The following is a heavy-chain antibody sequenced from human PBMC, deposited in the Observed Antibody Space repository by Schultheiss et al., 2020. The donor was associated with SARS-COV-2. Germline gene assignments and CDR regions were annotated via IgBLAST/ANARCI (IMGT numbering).Heavy chain of an antibody. Sequence: GESLKISCAASGFTFSTYGMHWVRQAPGKGLEWVAILWYDGSKKYYADSVKGRFTISRDNSQSTLYLQMNSLRVEDTGLYYCARDRDDAFDIWGQGTMVTVSS. CDR1: GFTFSTYG. V-gene: IGHV3-33*01. J-gene: IGHJ3*02. D-gene: IGHD5-24*01. CDR3: ARDRDDAFDI. CDR2: LWYDGSKK.